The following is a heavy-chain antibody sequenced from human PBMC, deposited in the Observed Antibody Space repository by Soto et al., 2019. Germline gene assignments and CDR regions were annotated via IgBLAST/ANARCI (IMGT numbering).Heavy chain of an antibody. CDR1: GGSISSGDYY. Sequence: PSETLSLTCTVSGGSISSGDYYWSWIRPPPGKGLEWIGYIYYSGSTYYNPSLKSRVTISVDTSKNQFSLKLSSVTAADTAVYYCARQAYSNHFDYWGQGTLVTVSS. CDR3: ARQAYSNHFDY. V-gene: IGHV4-30-4*01. D-gene: IGHD4-4*01. CDR2: IYYSGST. J-gene: IGHJ4*02.